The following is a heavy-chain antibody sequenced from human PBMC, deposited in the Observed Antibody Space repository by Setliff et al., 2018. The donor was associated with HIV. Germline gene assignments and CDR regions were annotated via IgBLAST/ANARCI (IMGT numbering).Heavy chain of an antibody. Sequence: SETLSLTCAVYGGSFSGYYWSWIRQPPGKGLEWIGALSSNGNSYYNPSYKSRVTISIDSSKNLFSLRLNSLTAADTAVYYCAAQDLAEVRWYYMDYWGQGAPVTVSS. D-gene: IGHD2-15*01. V-gene: IGHV4-34*01. CDR3: AAQDLAEVRWYYMDY. J-gene: IGHJ4*02. CDR1: GGSFSGYY. CDR2: LSSNGNS.